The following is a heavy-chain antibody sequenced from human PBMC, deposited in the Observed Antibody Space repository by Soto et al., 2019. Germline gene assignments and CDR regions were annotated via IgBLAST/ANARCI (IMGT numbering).Heavy chain of an antibody. D-gene: IGHD5-18*01. J-gene: IGHJ4*02. CDR1: GGTFSSYA. CDR3: ATRRDDSYGETYYFDY. Sequence: SVKVSCKASGGTFSSYAISWVRQAPGQGLEWMGGIIPIFGTANYAQKFQGRVTITADESTSTAYMELSSLRSEDTAVYYCATRRDDSYGETYYFDYWGQGTLVTVSS. CDR2: IIPIFGTA. V-gene: IGHV1-69*13.